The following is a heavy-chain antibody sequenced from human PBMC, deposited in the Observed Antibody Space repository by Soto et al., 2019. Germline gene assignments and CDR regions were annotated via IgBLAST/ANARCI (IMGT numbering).Heavy chain of an antibody. D-gene: IGHD3-22*01. CDR2: INHSGRV. J-gene: IGHJ5*01. CDR1: GGSFSGHS. V-gene: IGHV4-34*01. CDR3: STRAYDTNGYYRFDP. Sequence: PSETLSLTCAVYGGSFSGHSWTWIRQSQGKGLEWIGDINHSGRVNYSPALKSRVTISLHTSKNQFSLTLSAVTAADTAMYYCSTRAYDTNGYYRFDPWGQGTLVTVSS.